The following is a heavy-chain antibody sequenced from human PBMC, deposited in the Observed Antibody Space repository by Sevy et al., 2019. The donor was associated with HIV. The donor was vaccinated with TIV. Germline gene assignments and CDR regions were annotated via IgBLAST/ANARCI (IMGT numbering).Heavy chain of an antibody. D-gene: IGHD3-10*01. CDR1: GNTLTKLS. V-gene: IGHV1-24*01. J-gene: IGHJ4*02. CDR2: FDPEDGEI. CDR3: AATREYYYGNSSYFDF. Sequence: ASVKVSCKVSGNTLTKLSTHWVRQAPGKGLEWMGSFDPEDGEIIYAQKFQGRVTMTEDTSTATAYMDLSSLRSDDTAVYYCAATREYYYGNSSYFDFWGQGTLVTVSS.